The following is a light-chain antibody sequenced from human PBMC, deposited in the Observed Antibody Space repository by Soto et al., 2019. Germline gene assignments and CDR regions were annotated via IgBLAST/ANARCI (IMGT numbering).Light chain of an antibody. CDR2: GAS. J-gene: IGKJ5*01. V-gene: IGKV3-15*01. CDR3: QQYNGWPIT. Sequence: DRVMTQSPDTLSASPGERVSLSCRASQSVSNNLTWYQQKPGQAPRLLIYGASTRATGFPARFSGSGSGTEFTLTISSLQSEDFAVYYCQQYNGWPITFGQGTRLEIK. CDR1: QSVSNN.